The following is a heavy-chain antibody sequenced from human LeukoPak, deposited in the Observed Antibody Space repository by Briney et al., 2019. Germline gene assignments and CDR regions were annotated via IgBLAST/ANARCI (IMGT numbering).Heavy chain of an antibody. D-gene: IGHD6-19*01. J-gene: IGHJ5*02. V-gene: IGHV4-39*07. Sequence: SETLSLTCTVSGGSISSSSYYWGWIRQPPGKGLEWIGSIYYSGSTYYNPSLKSRVTISIDTSNQFSLRLDSMTAADTAVYYCVRDPKSAVAAGWFDPWGQGTLVTVSS. CDR2: IYYSGST. CDR3: VRDPKSAVAAGWFDP. CDR1: GGSISSSSYY.